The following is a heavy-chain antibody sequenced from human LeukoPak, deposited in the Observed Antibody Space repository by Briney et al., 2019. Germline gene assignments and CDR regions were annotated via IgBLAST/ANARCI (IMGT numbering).Heavy chain of an antibody. J-gene: IGHJ4*02. CDR1: GFMFHDYA. CDR3: ARESESSGWYDY. CDR2: ISGDGGSN. V-gene: IGHV3-43*02. Sequence: PGGSLRLSCAAPGFMFHDYAIHWVRQAPGKGLEWVSLISGDGGSNFYADSVKGRFTISRDNSKNSLYLQMNSLRSDATALYYCARESESSGWYDYWGQGTLVTVSS. D-gene: IGHD6-19*01.